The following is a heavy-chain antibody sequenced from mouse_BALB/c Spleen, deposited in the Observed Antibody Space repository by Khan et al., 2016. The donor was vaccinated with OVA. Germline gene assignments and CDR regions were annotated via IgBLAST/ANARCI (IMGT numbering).Heavy chain of an antibody. CDR2: IDPSDRKT. CDR3: ARREKYGYDPSWFAY. J-gene: IGHJ3*01. V-gene: IGHV1-61*01. CDR1: GYTFTSYW. D-gene: IGHD2-2*01. Sequence: QVQLQQPGAELVRPGASVKLSCKASGYTFTSYWMNWVKQRPGHGLEWIGRIDPSDRKTHYNQIFKEKATLTVDTSSTTAYMQLSSLTSEDSAVYYCARREKYGYDPSWFAYWGQGTLVTVSA.